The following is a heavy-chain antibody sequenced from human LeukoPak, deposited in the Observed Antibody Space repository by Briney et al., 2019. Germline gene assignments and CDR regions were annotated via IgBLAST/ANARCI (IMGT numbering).Heavy chain of an antibody. J-gene: IGHJ5*02. CDR2: IYYSGST. D-gene: IGHD3-9*01. CDR1: GGSISSSSYY. V-gene: IGHV4-39*07. CDR3: ARSIHFGYFDWSNWFDP. Sequence: SSETLSLTCSVSGGSISSSSYYWGWIRQPPGKGLEWIGSIYYSGSTNYNPSLKSRVTISVDTSKNQFSLKLSSVTAADTAVYYCARSIHFGYFDWSNWFDPWGQGTLVTVSS.